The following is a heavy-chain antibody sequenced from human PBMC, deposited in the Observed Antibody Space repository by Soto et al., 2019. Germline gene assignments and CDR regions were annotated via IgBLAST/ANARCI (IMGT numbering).Heavy chain of an antibody. D-gene: IGHD2-15*01. CDR2: ISYDGSNK. CDR1: GFTFSSYA. J-gene: IGHJ4*02. V-gene: IGHV3-30-3*01. Sequence: QVQLVESGGGVVQPGRSLRLSCAASGFTFSSYAMHWVRQAPGKGLEWVAVISYDGSNKYYADSVKGRFTISRDNSRTTLYLQMNSLRAEDTAVYYCARVPSSSGRAHFDYWGPGTLVTFSS. CDR3: ARVPSSSGRAHFDY.